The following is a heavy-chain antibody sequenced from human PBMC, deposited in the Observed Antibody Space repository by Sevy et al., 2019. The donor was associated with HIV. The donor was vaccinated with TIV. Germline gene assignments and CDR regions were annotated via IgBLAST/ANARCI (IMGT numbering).Heavy chain of an antibody. V-gene: IGHV3-15*01. CDR1: RFTFSNAW. Sequence: GGSLRLSCAASRFTFSNAWMSWVRQAPGKGLEWVGRIKGKIYDGTIDYAAPVKGRFTISRDDSKNTLYLQMNSLKTEDTAVYYCTTDSWSQEDYYDYWGQGTLVTVSS. CDR2: IKGKIYDGTI. D-gene: IGHD6-13*01. J-gene: IGHJ4*02. CDR3: TTDSWSQEDYYDY.